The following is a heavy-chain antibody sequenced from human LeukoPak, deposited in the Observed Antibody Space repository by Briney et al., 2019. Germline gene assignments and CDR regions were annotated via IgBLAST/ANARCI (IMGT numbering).Heavy chain of an antibody. V-gene: IGHV3-21*04. CDR3: AKGGIVVEDAFDI. D-gene: IGHD3-22*01. CDR1: EFTFSTYS. J-gene: IGHJ3*02. Sequence: GGSLRLSCAASEFTFSTYSMNWVRQAPGKGLEWVSSISSGSTYIYYADSVKGRFTISRDNANNSLYLQMNSLRAEDTALYYCAKGGIVVEDAFDIWGQGTMVTVSS. CDR2: ISSGSTYI.